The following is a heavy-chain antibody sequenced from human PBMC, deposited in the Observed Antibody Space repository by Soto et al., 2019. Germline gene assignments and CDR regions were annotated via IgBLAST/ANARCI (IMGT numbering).Heavy chain of an antibody. CDR2: ISWNSGSI. Sequence: GGSLRLSCAASGFTFDDYAMHWVRQAPGKGLEWVSGISWNSGSIGYADSVKGRFTISRDNAKSSLYLQMQSLRDEDTAVYYCARGGIGRLDPWGQGTLVTVSS. V-gene: IGHV3-9*01. D-gene: IGHD2-15*01. CDR3: ARGGIGRLDP. CDR1: GFTFDDYA. J-gene: IGHJ5*02.